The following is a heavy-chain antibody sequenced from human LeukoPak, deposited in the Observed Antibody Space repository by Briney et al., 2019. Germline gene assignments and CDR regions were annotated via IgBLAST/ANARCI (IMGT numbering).Heavy chain of an antibody. CDR1: GFTFSSYA. CDR3: AKDNSWYYDILTGYYN. D-gene: IGHD3-9*01. J-gene: IGHJ4*02. CDR2: ISGSGGST. V-gene: IGHV3-23*01. Sequence: GGSLRLSCAASGFTFSSYAMSWVRQAPGKGLEWVSAISGSGGSTYYADSVKGRFTISRDNSKNTLYLQMNSLRAEDTAVYYCAKDNSWYYDILTGYYNWGQGALVTVSS.